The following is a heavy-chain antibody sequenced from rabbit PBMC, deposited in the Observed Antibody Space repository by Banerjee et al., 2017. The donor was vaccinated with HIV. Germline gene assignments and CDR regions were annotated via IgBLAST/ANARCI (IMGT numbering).Heavy chain of an antibody. Sequence: LEESGGDLVKPGASLTLTCTASGFSFSGSYYMCWVRQAPGKGLDWIACIYAGSSGSTYYASWAKGRFTISVTSSTTVTLQMTSLTAADTATYFCAREGYAGYIGAGYALWGPGTLVTVS. CDR1: GFSFSGSYY. CDR2: IYAGSSGST. J-gene: IGHJ4*01. CDR3: AREGYAGYIGAGYAL. D-gene: IGHD7-1*01. V-gene: IGHV1S40*01.